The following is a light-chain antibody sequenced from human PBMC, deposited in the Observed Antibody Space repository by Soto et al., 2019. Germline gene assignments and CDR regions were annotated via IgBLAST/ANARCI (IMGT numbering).Light chain of an antibody. V-gene: IGKV1-33*01. CDR3: QQYDNLPLT. CDR2: DAS. Sequence: DIQMTQSPSSLSASVGDRVTITCQASQDISNYLNWYQQKPGKAPKLLIYDASNLETGVPSRFRGRGTWENFYFTNRSLQAENIATYYCQQYDNLPLTFGGGTKVEIK. CDR1: QDISNY. J-gene: IGKJ4*01.